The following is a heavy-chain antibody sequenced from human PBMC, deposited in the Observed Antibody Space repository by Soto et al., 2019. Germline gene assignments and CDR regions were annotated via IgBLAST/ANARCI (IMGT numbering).Heavy chain of an antibody. CDR3: ARGGHVVVVTAALDF. J-gene: IGHJ4*02. D-gene: IGHD2-21*02. CDR1: GDTFTDYY. Sequence: QVQLVQSGAEVKKPGASVKVSCKASGDTFTDYYIHWERQASGQGLEWMGTVNPSGGHTTYAQHFLGRMTMTRDTSTSTLYMELTSLTSEDTAVYYCARGGHVVVVTAALDFWGQGTLVTVSS. CDR2: VNPSGGHT. V-gene: IGHV1-46*01.